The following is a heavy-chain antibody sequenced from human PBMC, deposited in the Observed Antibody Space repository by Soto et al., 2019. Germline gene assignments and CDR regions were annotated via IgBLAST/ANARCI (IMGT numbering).Heavy chain of an antibody. Sequence: QVQLVQSGAEVKKPGASVKVSCRASGFTFTLYSMHWVRQAPGQSLEWMGWINGGSGKTKYSKKFQGRVTIARDTSASTAYMEVSSLRSEDTAVYYCARYSGNYQDAFDIWGQGTMVTVSS. CDR1: GFTFTLYS. J-gene: IGHJ3*02. V-gene: IGHV1-3*01. CDR2: INGGSGKT. CDR3: ARYSGNYQDAFDI. D-gene: IGHD1-26*01.